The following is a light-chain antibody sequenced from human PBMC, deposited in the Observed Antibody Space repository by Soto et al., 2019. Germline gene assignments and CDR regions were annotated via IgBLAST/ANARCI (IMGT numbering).Light chain of an antibody. J-gene: IGKJ4*01. CDR3: QQYGRSPLT. V-gene: IGKV3-20*01. Sequence: EIVLTQSPGTLSLSPGERATSSCRASQSVVTNYLAWYQQKPGQAPRLLIYGASTRATGIPDRFGGSGSGTVFTLTISRLEPEDFAVYYCQQYGRSPLTFGGGTKVEIK. CDR1: QSVVTNY. CDR2: GAS.